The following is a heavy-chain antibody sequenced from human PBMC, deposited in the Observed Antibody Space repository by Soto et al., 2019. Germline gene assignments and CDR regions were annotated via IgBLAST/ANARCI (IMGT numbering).Heavy chain of an antibody. V-gene: IGHV4-59*01. J-gene: IGHJ3*02. CDR1: GGSISSYY. CDR2: IYYSGST. Sequence: QVQLQESGPGLVKPSETLSLTCTVSGGSISSYYWSWIRQPPGKGLEWIGYIYYSGSTNYNHSLKSRVTISVDTSKNQFSLKLSSVTAADTAVYYCARENYASYAFDIWGQGTMVTVSS. D-gene: IGHD2-2*01. CDR3: ARENYASYAFDI.